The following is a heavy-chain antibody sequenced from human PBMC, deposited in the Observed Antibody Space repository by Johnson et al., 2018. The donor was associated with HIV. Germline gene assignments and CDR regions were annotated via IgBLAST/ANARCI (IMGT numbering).Heavy chain of an antibody. CDR1: GFIVGTKY. D-gene: IGHD6-6*01. J-gene: IGHJ3*02. CDR2: IYSGGST. V-gene: IGHV3-66*02. CDR3: ARGSYGSSSEAFDI. Sequence: VQLVESGGGLVQSGGSLRLACVASGFIVGTKYMSWVRQAPGKGLEWVSVIYSGGSTYYADSVKGRFTISRDNSKNTLHLEMNSLRVEDTAVYFCARGSYGSSSEAFDIWGQGTMVTVSS.